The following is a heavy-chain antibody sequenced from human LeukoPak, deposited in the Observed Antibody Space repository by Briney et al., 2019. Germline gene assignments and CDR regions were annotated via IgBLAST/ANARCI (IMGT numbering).Heavy chain of an antibody. CDR2: IKQDGSEK. CDR1: GFTFTSYW. V-gene: IGHV3-7*03. Sequence: GGSLRLSCVASGFTFTSYWMSWVRQAPGKGLEWVANIKQDGSEKYYLDSLEGRFTISRDNAKNSLYLQMNSLRAEDTAVYYCTRDPRRLDYWGQGTLVTVSS. J-gene: IGHJ4*02. CDR3: TRDPRRLDY.